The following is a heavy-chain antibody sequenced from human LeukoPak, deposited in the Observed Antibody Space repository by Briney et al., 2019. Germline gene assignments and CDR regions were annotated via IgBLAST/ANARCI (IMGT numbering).Heavy chain of an antibody. J-gene: IGHJ1*01. CDR1: GFTFSSYA. CDR3: AKDGLANIAAAGYFQH. D-gene: IGHD6-13*01. V-gene: IGHV3-23*01. CDR2: ISGSGGST. Sequence: GGSLRLSCAASGFTFSSYAMSWVRQAPGKGLEWVPAISGSGGSTYYADSVKGRFTISRDNSKNTLYLQMNSLRAEDTAVYYCAKDGLANIAAAGYFQHWGQGTLVTVSS.